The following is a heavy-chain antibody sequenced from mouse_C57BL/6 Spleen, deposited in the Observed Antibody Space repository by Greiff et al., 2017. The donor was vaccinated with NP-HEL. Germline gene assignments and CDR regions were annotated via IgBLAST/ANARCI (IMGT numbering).Heavy chain of an antibody. CDR3: AREDYGYDDGDYGY. J-gene: IGHJ2*01. CDR1: GYAFSSSW. Sequence: QVQLQQSGPELVKPGASVKISCKASGYAFSSSWMNWVKQRPGKGLEWIGRIYPGDGDTNYNGKFKGKATLTVYKSSSPAYMQLISLTSEDSAVYFCAREDYGYDDGDYGYWGQGTTLTVSS. V-gene: IGHV1-82*01. D-gene: IGHD2-14*01. CDR2: IYPGDGDT.